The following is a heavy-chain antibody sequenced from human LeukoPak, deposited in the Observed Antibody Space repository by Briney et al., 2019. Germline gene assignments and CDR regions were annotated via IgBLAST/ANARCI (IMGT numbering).Heavy chain of an antibody. J-gene: IGHJ6*03. CDR2: IYYSGST. V-gene: IGHV4-39*01. CDR3: ARHAYSSGWTTYYYYMDV. CDR1: GGSLSSSSYY. D-gene: IGHD6-19*01. Sequence: SETLSLTCTVSGGSLSSSSYYGGWVRQPPGRGLEWVGSIYYSGSTYDNPSRKRRVTISVDTSKNQFSLKLSSVTAADTAVYYCARHAYSSGWTTYYYYMDVWGKGTTVTISS.